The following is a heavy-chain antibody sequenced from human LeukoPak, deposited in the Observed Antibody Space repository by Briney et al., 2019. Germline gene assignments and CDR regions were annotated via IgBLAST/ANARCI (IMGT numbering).Heavy chain of an antibody. CDR2: INPNSGGT. J-gene: IGHJ1*01. D-gene: IGHD2-21*02. Sequence: ASVKVSCKTSVHTFSDYYMYWVRQAPGQGPEWMGWINPNSGGTNYAQRFQGRVTMTRDTSINTAYMELRNLRSDDTAVYYCARGPEDLAVVVTATEYFLHWGQGTLVTVSS. CDR1: VHTFSDYY. CDR3: ARGPEDLAVVVTATEYFLH. V-gene: IGHV1-2*02.